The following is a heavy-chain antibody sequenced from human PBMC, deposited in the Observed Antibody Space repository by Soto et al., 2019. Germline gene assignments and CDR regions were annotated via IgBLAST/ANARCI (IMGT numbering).Heavy chain of an antibody. Sequence: SLTCTVSGGSISSGDYYWSWIRQPPGKGLEWIGYIYYSGSTNYNPSLKSRVAISVDTSKNQFSLKLSSVTAADTAVYYCGGKNYDSSGYFDYWGQGTLVTVSS. CDR2: IYYSGST. V-gene: IGHV4-30-4*01. CDR3: GGKNYDSSGYFDY. J-gene: IGHJ4*02. CDR1: GGSISSGDYY. D-gene: IGHD3-22*01.